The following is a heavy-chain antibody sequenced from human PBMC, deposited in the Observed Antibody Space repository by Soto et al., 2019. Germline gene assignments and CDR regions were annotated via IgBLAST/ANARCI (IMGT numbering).Heavy chain of an antibody. CDR1: GPSISNYY. J-gene: IGHJ4*02. V-gene: IGHV4-59*01. CDR3: ARDHPHSYGIYYFDY. CDR2: IYSSGST. Sequence: SETLSLTCTVSGPSISNYYWSWIRQPPGKGLEWIGYIYSSGSTNYNPSLKSRVTISADTSKNQVSLKLTSVTAADTAVYYCARDHPHSYGIYYFDYWGQGTPVTVS. D-gene: IGHD5-18*01.